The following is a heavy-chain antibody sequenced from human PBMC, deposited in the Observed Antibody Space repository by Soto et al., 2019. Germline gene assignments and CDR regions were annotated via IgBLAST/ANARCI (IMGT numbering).Heavy chain of an antibody. Sequence: GESLKISCKGSGYSFSNYWIVWVRQMPGKGLEWMGIIYPGDSHTRYSPSFQGQVTISADKSISTAYLQWSSLKASDTAMYYCARRCSSTSCYPLSGYYGMDVWGQGTSVTVSS. J-gene: IGHJ6*02. CDR3: ARRCSSTSCYPLSGYYGMDV. V-gene: IGHV5-51*01. CDR1: GYSFSNYW. D-gene: IGHD2-2*01. CDR2: IYPGDSHT.